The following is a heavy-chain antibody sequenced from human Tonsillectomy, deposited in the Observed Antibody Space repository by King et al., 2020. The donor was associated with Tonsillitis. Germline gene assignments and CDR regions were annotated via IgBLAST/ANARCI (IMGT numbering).Heavy chain of an antibody. CDR2: IIPIFGTS. CDR3: ARGRVXXXWYXXYYXDX. Sequence: QLVQSGAEVKKPGSSVKVSCKASGGTFSSYAITWVRQAPGQGLEWMGGIIPIFGTSNYAQKFQGRVTITADESTSTAYMELSSLRSEDTAVYYCARGRVXXXWYXXYYXDXWGXGXLVTVS. J-gene: IGHJ4*01. V-gene: IGHV1-69*12. CDR1: GGTFSSYA. D-gene: IGHD6-13*01.